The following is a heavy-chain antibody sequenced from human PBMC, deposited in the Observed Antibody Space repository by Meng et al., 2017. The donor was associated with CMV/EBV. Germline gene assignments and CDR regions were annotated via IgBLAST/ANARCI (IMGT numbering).Heavy chain of an antibody. CDR2: ISSSGSTI. Sequence: GESLKISCAASGFTFSSYEMNWVRQAPGRGLEWVSYISSSGSTIYYADSVKGRFTISRDNAKTSLYLQMNSLRADDTAVYYCARGQGSYYDFWSVNWFDPWGQGTLVTVSS. J-gene: IGHJ5*02. CDR3: ARGQGSYYDFWSVNWFDP. V-gene: IGHV3-48*03. D-gene: IGHD3-3*01. CDR1: GFTFSSYE.